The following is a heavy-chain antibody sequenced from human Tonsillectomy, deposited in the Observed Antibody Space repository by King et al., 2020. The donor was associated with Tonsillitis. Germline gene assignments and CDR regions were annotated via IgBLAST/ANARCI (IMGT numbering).Heavy chain of an antibody. CDR2: MNTDGSTT. CDR3: ARDRGAPDAFDI. Sequence: DVQLVESGGGLVQPGGALRLSCAASGFTFSSYWMYWVRQAPGKGLVWVSHMNTDGSTTTYADSVKGRFTISRDKAKNTLYLQMNSLRAEDTAVYYCARDRGAPDAFDIWGQGTVVTVSS. D-gene: IGHD1-26*01. CDR1: GFTFSSYW. J-gene: IGHJ3*02. V-gene: IGHV3-74*03.